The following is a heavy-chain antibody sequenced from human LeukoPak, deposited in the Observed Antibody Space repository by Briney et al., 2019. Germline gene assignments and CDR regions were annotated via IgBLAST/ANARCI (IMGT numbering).Heavy chain of an antibody. V-gene: IGHV4-59*01. Sequence: SETLSLTCTVSGGSISSYYWSWIRQPPGKGLEWIGYIYYSGSTNYNPSLKSRVTISVDTSKNQFPLKLSSVTAADTAVYYCARARYDYYYYYGMDVWGQGTTVTVSS. CDR1: GGSISSYY. CDR3: ARARYDYYYYYGMDV. D-gene: IGHD1-1*01. CDR2: IYYSGST. J-gene: IGHJ6*02.